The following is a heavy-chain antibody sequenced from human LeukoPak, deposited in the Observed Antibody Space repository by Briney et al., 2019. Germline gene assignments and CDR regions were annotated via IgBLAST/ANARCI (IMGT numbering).Heavy chain of an antibody. D-gene: IGHD3-22*01. V-gene: IGHV3-30*04. Sequence: PGGSLRLSCAASGFTFSSYAMHWVRQAPGKGLEWVAVISYDGSNKYYADSVKGRFTISRDNSKNTLYLQMNSLRAEDTAVYYCAKVDYYYFAFDIWGQGTMVTVSS. CDR2: ISYDGSNK. CDR1: GFTFSSYA. CDR3: AKVDYYYFAFDI. J-gene: IGHJ3*02.